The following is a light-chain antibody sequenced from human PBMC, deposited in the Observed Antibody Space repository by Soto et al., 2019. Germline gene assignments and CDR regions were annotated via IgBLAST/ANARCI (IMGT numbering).Light chain of an antibody. J-gene: IGLJ1*01. CDR1: INDVATYNS. CDR2: DVN. CDR3: CSYAGSYTYV. V-gene: IGLV2-11*01. Sequence: QSALTQPRSVSGSPGQSVTISCTGTINDVATYNSVSWYQHHPVKAPKLMIYDVNRRPSGVPARFSGSKSGNTASLTISGLQAEDEADYYCCSYAGSYTYVFGTGTKLTVL.